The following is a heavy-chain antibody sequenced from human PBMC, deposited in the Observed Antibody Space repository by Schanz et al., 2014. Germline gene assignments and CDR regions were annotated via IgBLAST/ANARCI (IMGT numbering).Heavy chain of an antibody. CDR2: VWYDGSKK. D-gene: IGHD1-26*01. V-gene: IGHV3-33*08. Sequence: VQLVESGGALVQPGGSLRLSCSGSGFTFSEVYMSWVRQAPGKGLEWGAVVWYDGSKKEYADCVKCRFSTTRDNSKNTMYLKMNSLRAEDTAGYYCAREVGGSCGQHYWGQGALVTVSS. CDR1: GFTFSEVY. J-gene: IGHJ4*02. CDR3: AREVGGSCGQHY.